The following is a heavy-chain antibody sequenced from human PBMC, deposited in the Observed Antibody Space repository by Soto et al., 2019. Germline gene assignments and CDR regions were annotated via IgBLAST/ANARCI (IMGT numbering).Heavy chain of an antibody. Sequence: QVQLVQSGAEVKKPGASVKVSCKASGYTFTSYGISWVRQAPGQGLEWMGWISAYNGNTNYAQKLQGRVTMTSDTSTSKGYMELRSLRSDDTAVYYCARKPGTEGPYGWFDPWGQGTLVTVSS. CDR3: ARKPGTEGPYGWFDP. D-gene: IGHD3-10*01. J-gene: IGHJ5*02. CDR2: ISAYNGNT. V-gene: IGHV1-18*01. CDR1: GYTFTSYG.